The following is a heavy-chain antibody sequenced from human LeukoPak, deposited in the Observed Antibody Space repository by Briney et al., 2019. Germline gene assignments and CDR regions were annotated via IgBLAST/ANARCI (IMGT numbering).Heavy chain of an antibody. CDR1: GFSFSDYY. CDR2: ISSSGSTI. Sequence: GGSLRLSCAASGFSFSDYYMSWIRQAPGKGLEWVSYISSSGSTIYYADSVKGRFTISRDNAKNSLYLQMNSLRAEDTAVYYCARDGYCSSTSCYYYYGMDVWGQGTTVTVSS. J-gene: IGHJ6*02. CDR3: ARDGYCSSTSCYYYYGMDV. V-gene: IGHV3-11*01. D-gene: IGHD2-2*03.